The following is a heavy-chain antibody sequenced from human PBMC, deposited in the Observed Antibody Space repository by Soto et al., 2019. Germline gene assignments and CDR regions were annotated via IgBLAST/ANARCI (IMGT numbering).Heavy chain of an antibody. Sequence: SETLSLTCAVSGGSISSSSYYWGWIRQPPGKGLEWIGSIYYSGSTYYNPSLKSRVTISVDTSKNQFSLKLSSVTAADTAVYYCARLWCYVLLWFGEPYRDDDAFDIWGQGTMVTVSS. CDR3: ARLWCYVLLWFGEPYRDDDAFDI. V-gene: IGHV4-39*01. CDR1: GGSISSSSYY. CDR2: IYYSGST. D-gene: IGHD3-10*01. J-gene: IGHJ3*02.